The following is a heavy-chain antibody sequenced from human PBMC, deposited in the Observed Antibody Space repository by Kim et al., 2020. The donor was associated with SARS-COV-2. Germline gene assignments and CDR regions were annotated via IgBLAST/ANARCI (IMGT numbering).Heavy chain of an antibody. Sequence: ASVKVSCKASGYTFTSYGISWVRQAPGQGLEWMGWISAYNGNTNYAQKLQGRVTMTTDTSTSTAYMELRSLRSDDTAVYYCARDYIVVVPAASLGGMDVWGQGTTVTVSS. CDR3: ARDYIVVVPAASLGGMDV. D-gene: IGHD2-2*01. CDR1: GYTFTSYG. J-gene: IGHJ6*02. V-gene: IGHV1-18*04. CDR2: ISAYNGNT.